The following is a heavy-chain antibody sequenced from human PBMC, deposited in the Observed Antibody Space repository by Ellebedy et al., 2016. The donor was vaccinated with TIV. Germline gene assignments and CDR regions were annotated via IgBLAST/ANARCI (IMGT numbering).Heavy chain of an antibody. J-gene: IGHJ4*02. CDR2: INKDGSEE. D-gene: IGHD2-2*01. CDR3: ARGFMPDY. Sequence: PGGSLRLSCEASGFPFSTAWMTWVRQAPGKGLEWVANINKDGSEEYYLDSVKGRFTISRDNTKRSLFLQMNSLRAEDTALYYCARGFMPDYWGQGILVTVSS. V-gene: IGHV3-7*03. CDR1: GFPFSTAW.